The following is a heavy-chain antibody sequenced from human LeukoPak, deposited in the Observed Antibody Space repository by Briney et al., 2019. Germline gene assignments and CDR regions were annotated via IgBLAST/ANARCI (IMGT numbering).Heavy chain of an antibody. CDR3: AREIGYYFDSDDSRLRGRLDV. Sequence: GGSLRLSCAASGLTINANYMNWVRQAPGRGLEWLSVIYPGGVTKYAESVKGRFTVSRDIAKNTVYLEMNDLRAEDTALYYCAREIGYYFDSDDSRLRGRLDVWGKGTSVTVSS. V-gene: IGHV3-53*01. J-gene: IGHJ6*04. CDR2: IYPGGVT. D-gene: IGHD3-22*01. CDR1: GLTINANY.